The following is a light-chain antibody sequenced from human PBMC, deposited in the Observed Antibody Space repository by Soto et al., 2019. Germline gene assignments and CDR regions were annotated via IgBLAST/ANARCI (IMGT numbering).Light chain of an antibody. J-gene: IGLJ2*01. CDR1: NIGSKS. CDR2: DDS. CDR3: AAWDDSVSVLV. Sequence: SYELTQPPSVSVAPGQTARITCGGNNIGSKSVHWYQQKPGQAPVLVVYDDSDRPSGIPERFSGSNSGNTATLTISGLRSEDEADYYCAAWDDSVSVLVFGGGTKLTVL. V-gene: IGLV3-21*02.